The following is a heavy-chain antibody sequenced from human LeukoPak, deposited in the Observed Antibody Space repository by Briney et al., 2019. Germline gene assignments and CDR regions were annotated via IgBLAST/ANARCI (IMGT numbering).Heavy chain of an antibody. J-gene: IGHJ4*02. D-gene: IGHD3-10*01. CDR1: GGSISSSSYY. V-gene: IGHV4-39*02. CDR3: VTCRAYIRGGFDF. CDR2: IYYSGST. Sequence: PSETLSLTCTVSGGSISSSSYYWGWIRQPPGKGLEWIGSIYYSGSTYYNPSLKSRATISVATSKNHFSLKLSSVTAADTAVYYCVTCRAYIRGGFDFWGQGALVTVSS.